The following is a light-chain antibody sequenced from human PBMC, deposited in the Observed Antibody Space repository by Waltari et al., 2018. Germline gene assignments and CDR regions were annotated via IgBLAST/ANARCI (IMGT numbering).Light chain of an antibody. CDR1: SSNIGNNF. CDR2: DN. CDR3: GTWDSSLRAAV. J-gene: IGLJ2*01. V-gene: IGLV1-51*01. Sequence: QSVLTQPPSVSAAPGQDVTISCSGSSSNIGNNFVSWYQQFPGTAPRPLIYDNKRPAGIPDRFSGSTSDTSATLGITGLQTGDEADYYCGTWDSSLRAAVFGGGTKVTVL.